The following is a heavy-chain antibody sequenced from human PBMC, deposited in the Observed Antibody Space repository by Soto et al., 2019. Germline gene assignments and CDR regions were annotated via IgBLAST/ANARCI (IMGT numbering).Heavy chain of an antibody. CDR1: GYTFTSYG. J-gene: IGHJ4*02. CDR2: ISAYNGNT. D-gene: IGHD6-19*01. Sequence: ASVKVSCKASGYTFTSYGISWVRQAPGQGLEWMGWISAYNGNTNYAQKLQGRVTMTTDTSTSTAYMELRSLRSDDTAVYYCARGHSRGWYVYYFDYWGQGTLVPVSP. V-gene: IGHV1-18*01. CDR3: ARGHSRGWYVYYFDY.